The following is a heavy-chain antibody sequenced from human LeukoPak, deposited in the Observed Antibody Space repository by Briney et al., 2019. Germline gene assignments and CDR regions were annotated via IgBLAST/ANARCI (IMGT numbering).Heavy chain of an antibody. J-gene: IGHJ5*02. CDR2: ISWNSGNI. CDR3: ARGVIIRGRLDP. D-gene: IGHD3-16*02. V-gene: IGHV3-9*01. CDR1: GFTFDDHA. Sequence: GGSLRLSCAASGFTFDDHAMHWVRQAPGKGLEWVSGISWNSGNIGYADSVTGRFTVSRDNARNSLYLQMNSLRAEDTALYYCARGVIIRGRLDPWGQGTLVTVSS.